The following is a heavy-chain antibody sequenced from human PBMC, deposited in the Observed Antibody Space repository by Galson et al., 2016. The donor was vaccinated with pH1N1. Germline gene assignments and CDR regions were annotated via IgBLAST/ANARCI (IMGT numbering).Heavy chain of an antibody. J-gene: IGHJ5*02. Sequence: SLRLSCAASGFTFSSFGMYWVRQAPGKGLEWVAVISYDGRNEYYADSVKGRFALSRDNSKNTMYMQINSLRPEDTAMYYCAKATEFFRGGSCYPNVFDPWGQGTLVTVSS. CDR2: ISYDGRNE. V-gene: IGHV3-30*18. CDR1: GFTFSSFG. CDR3: AKATEFFRGGSCYPNVFDP. D-gene: IGHD2-15*01.